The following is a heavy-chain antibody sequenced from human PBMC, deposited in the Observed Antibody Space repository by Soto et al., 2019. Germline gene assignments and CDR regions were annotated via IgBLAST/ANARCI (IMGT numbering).Heavy chain of an antibody. CDR2: VNPSGGHT. D-gene: IGHD6-13*01. J-gene: IGHJ4*02. CDR3: AADLELGIAAAGLFDY. V-gene: IGHV1-46*01. CDR1: GDTFTDYY. Sequence: ASVKVSCKASGDTFTDYYIHWVRQAPGQGLEWMGTVNPSGGHTTYAQHFLGRVTMTRDTSTSTAYMELSSLRSEDTAVYYCAADLELGIAAAGLFDYWGQGTLVTVLL.